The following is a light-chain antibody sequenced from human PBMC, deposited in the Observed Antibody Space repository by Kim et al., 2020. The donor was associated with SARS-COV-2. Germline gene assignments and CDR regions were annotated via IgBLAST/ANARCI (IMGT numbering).Light chain of an antibody. Sequence: SYELTQPPSVSVAPGETATLTCEGDTIGSMGAQWYQQRPGHAPKLLIYYDSDRPTGIPDRFSGSNSGDTASLTNTRVEARDEADYYCQVWDTTSNHGVFGGGTKLTVL. CDR1: TIGSMG. V-gene: IGLV3-21*01. CDR3: QVWDTTSNHGV. J-gene: IGLJ3*02. CDR2: YDS.